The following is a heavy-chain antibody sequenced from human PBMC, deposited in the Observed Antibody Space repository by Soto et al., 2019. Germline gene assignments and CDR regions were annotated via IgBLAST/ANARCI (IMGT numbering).Heavy chain of an antibody. J-gene: IGHJ4*02. Sequence: EVQLLEAGGGLVQPGGSLRLSCAASGFSFRDYGMSWVRQAPGKGLEWLSAIIGNGATAYYADSVRGRFTISRDNSKNTLYLQLNDLGAEDTAIYYGAKDYDYGDSLPFDCWGQGTLVTVSS. D-gene: IGHD4-17*01. CDR1: GFSFRDYG. CDR3: AKDYDYGDSLPFDC. CDR2: IIGNGATA. V-gene: IGHV3-23*01.